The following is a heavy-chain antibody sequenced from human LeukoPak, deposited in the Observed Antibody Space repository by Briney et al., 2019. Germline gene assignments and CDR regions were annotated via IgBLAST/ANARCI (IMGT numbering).Heavy chain of an antibody. V-gene: IGHV4-34*01. D-gene: IGHD6-13*01. CDR3: ARARRIAAAGYSDKYYFDY. CDR2: INHSGST. Sequence: PSETPSLTCAVYGGSFSGYYWSWIRQPPGKGLEWIGEINHSGSTNYNPSLKSRVTISVDTSKNQFSLKLSSVTAADTAVYYCARARRIAAAGYSDKYYFDYWGQGTLVTVSS. CDR1: GGSFSGYY. J-gene: IGHJ4*02.